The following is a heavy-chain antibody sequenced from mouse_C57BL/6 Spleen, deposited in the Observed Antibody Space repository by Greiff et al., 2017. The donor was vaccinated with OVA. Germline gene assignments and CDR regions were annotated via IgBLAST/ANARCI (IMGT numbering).Heavy chain of an antibody. Sequence: VQLKQSGPELVKPGASVKIPCKASGYTFTDYNMDWVKQSHGKSLEWIGDINPNNGGTIYNQKFKGKATLTVDKSSSTAYMELRSLTSEDTAVYYCARPLYYGNMGGFAYWGQGTLVTVSA. CDR1: GYTFTDYN. J-gene: IGHJ3*01. CDR2: INPNNGGT. V-gene: IGHV1-18*01. D-gene: IGHD2-1*01. CDR3: ARPLYYGNMGGFAY.